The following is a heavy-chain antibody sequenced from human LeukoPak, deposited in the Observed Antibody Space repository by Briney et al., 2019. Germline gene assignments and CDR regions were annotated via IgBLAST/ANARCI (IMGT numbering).Heavy chain of an antibody. CDR3: ARDYLSSLLRFGEENDAFDI. CDR1: GYTFTGYY. D-gene: IGHD3-10*01. Sequence: ASVKVSCKASGYTFTGYYMHWVRQAPGQGLEWMGWINPNSGGTNYAQKFQGRVTMTRDTSISTAYMELSRLRSDDTAVYYCARDYLSSLLRFGEENDAFDIWGQGTMVTVSS. J-gene: IGHJ3*02. CDR2: INPNSGGT. V-gene: IGHV1-2*02.